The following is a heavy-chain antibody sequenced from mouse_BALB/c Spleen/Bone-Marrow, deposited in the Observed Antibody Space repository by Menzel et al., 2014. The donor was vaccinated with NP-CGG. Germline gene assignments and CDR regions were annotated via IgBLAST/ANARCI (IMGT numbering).Heavy chain of an antibody. CDR3: ARQLLRYYFDY. V-gene: IGHV5-9-3*01. J-gene: IGHJ2*01. Sequence: QLQQSGGGLVKPGGSLKLSCAASGFAFSSYDMSWVRQTPEKRLEWVATISSGGSYTYYPDSVKGRFTISRDNAKNTLYLQMSSLRSEDTAMYYCARQLLRYYFDYWGQGTTLTASS. CDR1: GFAFSSYD. CDR2: ISSGGSYT. D-gene: IGHD1-1*01.